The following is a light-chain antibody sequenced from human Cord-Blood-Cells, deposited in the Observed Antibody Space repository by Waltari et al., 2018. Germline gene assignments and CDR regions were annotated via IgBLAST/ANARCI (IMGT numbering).Light chain of an antibody. Sequence: EMVLTQSPGTQSLSPGERAPLSCRARQSVSSSYLAWYQQKPGQAPRLLIYGASSRATGIPDRFSGSGSGTDFTRTISRLEPEDFAVYYCQQYGSSMYTFGQGTKLEIK. CDR1: QSVSSSY. CDR3: QQYGSSMYT. V-gene: IGKV3-20*01. CDR2: GAS. J-gene: IGKJ2*01.